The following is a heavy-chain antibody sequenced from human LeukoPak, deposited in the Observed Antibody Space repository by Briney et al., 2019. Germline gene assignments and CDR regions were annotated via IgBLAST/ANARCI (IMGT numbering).Heavy chain of an antibody. V-gene: IGHV3-30-3*01. Sequence: GGSLRLSCAASGFTFSSYAMHWVRQAPGKGLEWVAVISYDGSNKYYADSVKGRFTISRDNSKNTLYLQMNSLGSEDTAVYYGGRDLLGGAKDYYGRAVGAQGPRVPV. D-gene: IGHD1-26*01. CDR2: ISYDGSNK. CDR1: GFTFSSYA. CDR3: GRDLLGGAKDYYGRAV. J-gene: IGHJ6*02.